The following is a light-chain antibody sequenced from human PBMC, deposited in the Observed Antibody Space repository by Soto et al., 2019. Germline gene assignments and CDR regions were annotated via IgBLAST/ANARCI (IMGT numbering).Light chain of an antibody. V-gene: IGLV1-40*01. CDR2: GNL. Sequence: QPVLTQPPSVSGAPGQRVTISCTGSSSNIGAGYDVHWYQQLPGTAPKLLIYGNLNRPSGVPDRFSGSKSGTSASLAITGLQSEDEADYYCQSYDSSLSGSGVFGTGTKLTVL. J-gene: IGLJ1*01. CDR1: SSNIGAGYD. CDR3: QSYDSSLSGSGV.